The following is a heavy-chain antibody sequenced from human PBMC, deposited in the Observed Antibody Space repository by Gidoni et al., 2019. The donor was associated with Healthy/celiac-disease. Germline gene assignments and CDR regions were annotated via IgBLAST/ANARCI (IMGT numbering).Heavy chain of an antibody. J-gene: IGHJ6*02. V-gene: IGHV4-34*01. CDR1: VASFSGYY. Sequence: QVQLKQWVAGLLKPSETLSLTCAVYVASFSGYYWSWIRQPPVKWMEWIGEINHSGSTNYNPSLKSRVNISVDTSKNQFYLKRSSVTAADTAVYYWARDFGYSGYLYGMDVWGQGTTVTVSS. D-gene: IGHD1-26*01. CDR3: ARDFGYSGYLYGMDV. CDR2: INHSGST.